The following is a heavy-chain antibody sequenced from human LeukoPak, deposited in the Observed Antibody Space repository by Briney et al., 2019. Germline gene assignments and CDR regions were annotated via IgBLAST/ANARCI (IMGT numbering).Heavy chain of an antibody. D-gene: IGHD4-11*01. V-gene: IGHV3-33*06. CDR2: IWSDGTNR. CDR1: GFTLSHHS. J-gene: IGHJ4*02. Sequence: GGSLRLSCATSGFTLSHHSMQWVRQAPGKGLEWVAVIWSDGTNRYYGDPVKGRFTISRDNFQRTVYLQMDSLRAEDTAVYYCAKNAQRGFDYSNSRDKWGQGTLVTVSS. CDR3: AKNAQRGFDYSNSRDK.